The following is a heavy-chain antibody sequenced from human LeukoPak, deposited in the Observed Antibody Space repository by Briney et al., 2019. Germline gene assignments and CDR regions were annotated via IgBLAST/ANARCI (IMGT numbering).Heavy chain of an antibody. Sequence: GGSLRLSCAASGFTFDDYAMHWVRQAPGKGLELVSLISGDGGSTYYADSVKGRFTISRDNSKNSLYLQMNSLRTEDTALYYCAKGPGYSGYGLGLGFDYWGQGTLVTVSS. J-gene: IGHJ4*02. D-gene: IGHD5-12*01. CDR1: GFTFDDYA. CDR3: AKGPGYSGYGLGLGFDY. CDR2: ISGDGGST. V-gene: IGHV3-43*02.